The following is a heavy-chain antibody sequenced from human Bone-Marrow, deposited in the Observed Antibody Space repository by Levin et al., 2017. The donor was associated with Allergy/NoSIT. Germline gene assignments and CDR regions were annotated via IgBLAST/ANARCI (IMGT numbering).Heavy chain of an antibody. CDR3: ARDLFPPGSWPNNWLDP. Sequence: SQTLSLTCTVSGGSISTYYWSWIRQPPGKGLEWIGYIYYSGTTDYNPSLKSRVTISVDTPKNQLPLKLSPVTPADTAVYYCARDLFPPGSWPNNWLDPWGPGALVAVS. D-gene: IGHD6-19*01. V-gene: IGHV4-59*01. CDR2: IYYSGTT. CDR1: GGSISTYY. J-gene: IGHJ5*02.